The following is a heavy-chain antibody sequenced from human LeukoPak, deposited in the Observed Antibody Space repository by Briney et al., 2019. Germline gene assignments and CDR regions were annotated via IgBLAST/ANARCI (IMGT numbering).Heavy chain of an antibody. CDR2: IIPIFGTA. CDR1: GGTFSSYA. V-gene: IGHV1-69*13. Sequence: GASVKVSCKASGGTFSSYAISWVRQAPGRGLEWMGGIIPIFGTANYAQKFPGRVTTTADESTSTAYMELSSLRSEDTAVYYCARVDVNSKFDYWGQGTLVTVSS. D-gene: IGHD1-20*01. J-gene: IGHJ4*02. CDR3: ARVDVNSKFDY.